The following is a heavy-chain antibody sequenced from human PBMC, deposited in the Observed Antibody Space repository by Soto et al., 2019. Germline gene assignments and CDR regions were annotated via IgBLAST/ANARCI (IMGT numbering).Heavy chain of an antibody. CDR3: ARDPGSSGYWRWCDP. D-gene: IGHD3-22*01. CDR1: GFTFSSYA. Sequence: EGSLRLSCAASGFTFSSYAMHWVRQAPGKGLEWVAVISYDGSNKYYADSVKGRFTISRDNSKNTLYLQMNSLRAEDTAVYYFARDPGSSGYWRWCDPWGQGTLVTVSS. J-gene: IGHJ5*02. V-gene: IGHV3-30-3*01. CDR2: ISYDGSNK.